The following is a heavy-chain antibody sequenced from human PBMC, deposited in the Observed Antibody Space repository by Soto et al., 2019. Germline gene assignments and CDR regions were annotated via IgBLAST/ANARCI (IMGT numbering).Heavy chain of an antibody. Sequence: GSLRLSCAASGFTFSSYAMHWVRQAPGKGLEWVAVISYDGSNKYYADSVKGRFTISRDNAKNSLYLQMNSLRAEDTAMYYCAFGEESRYYYYGMDVWGQGTTVTVSS. CDR3: AFGEESRYYYYGMDV. D-gene: IGHD3-10*01. CDR2: ISYDGSNK. CDR1: GFTFSSYA. J-gene: IGHJ6*02. V-gene: IGHV3-30-3*01.